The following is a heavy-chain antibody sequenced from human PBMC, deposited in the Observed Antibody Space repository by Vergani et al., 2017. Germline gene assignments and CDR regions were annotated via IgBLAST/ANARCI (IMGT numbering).Heavy chain of an antibody. D-gene: IGHD4-17*01. CDR2: VDPEDGET. CDR3: ATPQTVTTGGMDV. Sequence: EVQLVQSGAEVKKPGATMKISCKVSGYTFTDHYMHWVIQAPGKGLEWMGLVDPEDGETIYAEKFKGRVTIAADTSTDTAHLELSSLRSEDTAFYYCATPQTVTTGGMDVWGQGTMVIVSS. CDR1: GYTFTDHY. J-gene: IGHJ6*02. V-gene: IGHV1-69-2*01.